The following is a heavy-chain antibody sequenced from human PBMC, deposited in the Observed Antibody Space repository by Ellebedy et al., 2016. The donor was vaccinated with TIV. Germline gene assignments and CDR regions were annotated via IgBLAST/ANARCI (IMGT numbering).Heavy chain of an antibody. CDR3: ARGAGYSSGWYDGAFDI. J-gene: IGHJ3*02. Sequence: GGSLRLSSAASGFTFSSYSMNWVRQAPGKGLEWVSYISSSSSTIYYADSVKGRFTISRDNAKNSLYLQMNSLRDEDTAVYYCARGAGYSSGWYDGAFDIWGQGTMVTVSS. D-gene: IGHD6-19*01. CDR1: GFTFSSYS. CDR2: ISSSSSTI. V-gene: IGHV3-48*02.